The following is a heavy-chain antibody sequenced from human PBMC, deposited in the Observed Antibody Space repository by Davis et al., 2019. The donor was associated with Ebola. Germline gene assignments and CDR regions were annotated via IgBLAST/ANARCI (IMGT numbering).Heavy chain of an antibody. V-gene: IGHV4-34*01. CDR2: INHIGIT. J-gene: IGHJ6*02. CDR1: GGSFSGYY. D-gene: IGHD3-10*01. CDR3: ARYYYGSGSYYNVSLYYYCGMDV. Sequence: MPSEPLSPTCAVHGGSFSGYYWSWIRQPPGKGREWIGEINHIGITNYKPSLKSRVTISADTSKNQFSLKLSSVTDADTAVYYCARYYYGSGSYYNVSLYYYCGMDVWGQGTTVTVSS.